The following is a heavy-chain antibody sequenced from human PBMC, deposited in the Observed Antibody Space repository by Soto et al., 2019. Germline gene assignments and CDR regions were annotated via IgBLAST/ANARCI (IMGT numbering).Heavy chain of an antibody. CDR2: IYYSGST. D-gene: IGHD3-16*01. CDR1: GGSISSGGYY. V-gene: IGHV4-31*03. CDR3: ASWGQYYYGMDV. J-gene: IGHJ6*02. Sequence: NPSETLSLTCTVSGGSISSGGYYWSWIRQHPGKGLEWIGYIYYSGSTYYNPSLKSRVTISVDTSKNQFSLKLSSVTAADTAVYYCASWGQYYYGMDVWGQGTTVTVSS.